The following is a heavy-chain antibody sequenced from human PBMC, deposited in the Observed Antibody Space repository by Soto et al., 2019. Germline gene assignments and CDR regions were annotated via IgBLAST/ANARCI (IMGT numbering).Heavy chain of an antibody. V-gene: IGHV3-15*07. CDR1: GFIFNNAW. CDR3: TAVSGWYHYYHYRIAG. Sequence: GGSLRLSWAASGFIFNNAWMNWVRQAPGKGVEWVGRIKRKTDGGTTDYAAPVKDRFTISRDDSKNTLYLQMNSLKTEDTAVYYCTAVSGWYHYYHYRIAGWGQGTTVTVSS. D-gene: IGHD6-19*01. CDR2: IKRKTDGGTT. J-gene: IGHJ6*02.